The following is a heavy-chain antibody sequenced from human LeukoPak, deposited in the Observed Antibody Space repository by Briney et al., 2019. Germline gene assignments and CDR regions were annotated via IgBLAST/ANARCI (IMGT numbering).Heavy chain of an antibody. CDR3: ARGLAPETHSVTRNWFDP. D-gene: IGHD4-17*01. CDR1: GGTFSSYA. CDR2: IIPIFGTA. J-gene: IGHJ5*02. V-gene: IGHV1-69*05. Sequence: ASVKVSCKASGGTFSSYAIIWVRQAPGQGLEWMGGIIPIFGTANYAQKFQGRVTITTDESTSTAYMELSSLRSEDTAVYYCARGLAPETHSVTRNWFDPWGQGTLVTVSS.